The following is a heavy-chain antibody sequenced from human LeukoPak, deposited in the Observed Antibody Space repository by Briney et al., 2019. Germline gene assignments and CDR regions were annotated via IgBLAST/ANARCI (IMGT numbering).Heavy chain of an antibody. V-gene: IGHV3-33*08. CDR3: ARDDWLQLLYFDY. D-gene: IGHD5-24*01. Sequence: GGSLRLSCAASEFTFSNYAMTWVRQAPGKGLEWVAVIWYDGSNKYYADSVKGRFTISRDNSKNTLYLQMNSLRAEDTAVYYCARDDWLQLLYFDYWGQGTLVTVSS. CDR1: EFTFSNYA. CDR2: IWYDGSNK. J-gene: IGHJ4*02.